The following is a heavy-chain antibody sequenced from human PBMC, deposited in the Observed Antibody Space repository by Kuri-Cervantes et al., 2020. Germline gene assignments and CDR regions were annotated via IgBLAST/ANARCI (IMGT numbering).Heavy chain of an antibody. V-gene: IGHV3-11*01. D-gene: IGHD4-11*01. CDR1: GFTFSDYY. CDR3: AKDTGSTVTSPELFDY. J-gene: IGHJ4*02. Sequence: GESLKISCAASGFTFSDYYMSWIRQAPGKGLEWVSYISSSGSTIYYADSVKGRFTISRDNAKNSLYLQMNSLRAEDTALYYCAKDTGSTVTSPELFDYWGQGTLVTVSS. CDR2: ISSSGSTI.